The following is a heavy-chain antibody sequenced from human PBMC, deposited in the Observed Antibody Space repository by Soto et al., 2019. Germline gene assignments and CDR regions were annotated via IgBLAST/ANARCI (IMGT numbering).Heavy chain of an antibody. Sequence: GPTPVNRAQSLTVTCTFSASSLSTSGVAVGWIRQAPRKAPEWLAFIFWDDDKRYSPSLENRLTITKDTSKKQVVLTMTNMDPVDTATYYSARIFDFWSGYYFSYWGRGTLVIVSS. CDR3: ARIFDFWSGYYFSY. CDR1: ASSLSTSGVA. V-gene: IGHV2-5*02. J-gene: IGHJ4*02. CDR2: IFWDDDK. D-gene: IGHD3-3*01.